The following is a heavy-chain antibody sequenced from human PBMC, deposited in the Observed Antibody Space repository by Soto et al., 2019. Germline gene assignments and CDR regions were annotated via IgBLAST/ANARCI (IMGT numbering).Heavy chain of an antibody. CDR2: MNPNSGNT. CDR3: ARGWEVQDATFDY. D-gene: IGHD2-2*01. J-gene: IGHJ4*02. V-gene: IGHV1-8*01. Sequence: ASVKVSCKASGYTFANYDINWVRQATGQGLEWMGWMNPNSGNTGYAQRFQGRVSMTSNTSTTTAYMELTSLRSEDTAVYFCARGWEVQDATFDYSGQGTLVAVSS. CDR1: GYTFANYD.